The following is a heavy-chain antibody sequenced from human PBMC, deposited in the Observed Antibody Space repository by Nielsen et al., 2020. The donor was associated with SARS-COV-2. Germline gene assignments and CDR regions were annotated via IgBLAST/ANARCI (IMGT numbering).Heavy chain of an antibody. V-gene: IGHV3-15*01. CDR3: ATDGLSMVRGVLIPFNY. J-gene: IGHJ4*02. D-gene: IGHD3-10*01. CDR2: IKSKTDGGTT. CDR1: GFIFSNAW. Sequence: GGSLRLSCAASGFIFSNAWMSWVRQAPGKGLEWVGRIKSKTDGGTTDYAAPVKGRFTISRDDSKNTLFLQMNSLKSEDTAVYYCATDGLSMVRGVLIPFNYWGQGTLVTVSS.